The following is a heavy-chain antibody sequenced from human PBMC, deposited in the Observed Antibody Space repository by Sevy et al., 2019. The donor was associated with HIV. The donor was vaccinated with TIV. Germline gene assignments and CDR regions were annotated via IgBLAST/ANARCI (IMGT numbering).Heavy chain of an antibody. Sequence: GGSLRLSCAASGFTFNIYAMTWVRQAPGKGLEWVSTISVSGGSTYYADSVKGRFTISRDNSKNTLYLQMNSLRVEDTAVYYCARDRSTTWINYFFDFWGQGTLVTVSS. CDR3: ARDRSTTWINYFFDF. D-gene: IGHD2-2*01. CDR1: GFTFNIYA. V-gene: IGHV3-23*01. J-gene: IGHJ4*02. CDR2: ISVSGGST.